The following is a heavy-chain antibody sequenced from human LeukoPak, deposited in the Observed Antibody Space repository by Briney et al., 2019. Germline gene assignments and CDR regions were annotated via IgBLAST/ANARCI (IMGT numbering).Heavy chain of an antibody. CDR1: GFTFSSYT. CDR2: ISSSSSYI. Sequence: GGSLRLSCAASGFTFSSYTMNWVRQAPGKGLEWVSSISSSSSYIYYADSTKGRFTISRDNAKNSLYLQMNSLRAEDTAVYYCVRGSNGWSGMDVWGQGTTVTVSS. V-gene: IGHV3-21*01. CDR3: VRGSNGWSGMDV. D-gene: IGHD6-19*01. J-gene: IGHJ6*02.